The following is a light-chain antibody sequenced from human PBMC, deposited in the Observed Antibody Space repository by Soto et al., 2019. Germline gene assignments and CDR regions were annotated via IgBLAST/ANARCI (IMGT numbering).Light chain of an antibody. V-gene: IGLV2-14*01. J-gene: IGLJ2*01. CDR3: AAWDDSLSGPV. CDR1: SSDVGNYKY. CDR2: EVS. Sequence: QSSLTQPASVSGSPGQAITISCTGTSSDVGNYKYVSWYQQHPGKAPKLMIYEVSNRPSGVSNRFSGSKSGNTASLTISGLQAEDEADYYCAAWDDSLSGPVFGGGTKLTVL.